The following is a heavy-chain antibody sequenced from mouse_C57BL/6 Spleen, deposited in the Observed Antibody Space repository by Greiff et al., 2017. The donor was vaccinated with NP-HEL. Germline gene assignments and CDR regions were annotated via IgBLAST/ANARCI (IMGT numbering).Heavy chain of an antibody. V-gene: IGHV5-4*03. CDR1: GFTFSSYA. CDR3: ARGGITTPFDY. J-gene: IGHJ2*01. Sequence: EVMLVESGGGLVKPGGSLKLSCAASGFTFSSYAMSWVRQTPEKRLEWVATISDGGSYTYYPDNVKGRFTISRDNAKNNLYLQMSHLKSEDTAMYYCARGGITTPFDYWGQGTTLTVSS. D-gene: IGHD2-4*01. CDR2: ISDGGSYT.